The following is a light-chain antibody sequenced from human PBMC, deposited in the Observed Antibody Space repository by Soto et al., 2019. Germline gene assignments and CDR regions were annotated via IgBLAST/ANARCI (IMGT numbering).Light chain of an antibody. Sequence: TPSPSSLSASTGDRVTITCRASQGISSYLAWYQQKPGKAPKLLIYAASTLQSGVPSRFSGSGSGTDFTLTISCLQSEDFATYYCQQYYSYPRFGPGTKVDIK. CDR2: AAS. V-gene: IGKV1-8*01. CDR1: QGISSY. CDR3: QQYYSYPR. J-gene: IGKJ3*01.